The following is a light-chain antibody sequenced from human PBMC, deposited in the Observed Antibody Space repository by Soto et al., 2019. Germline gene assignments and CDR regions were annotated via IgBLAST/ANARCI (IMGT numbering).Light chain of an antibody. Sequence: EIVLTQSPGTLSLSLGERATLSCRASQSISSSYLAWYQQKPGQAPRLLIYGASSRATGIPDRFSGSGSGTDFTLTISRREPEDFAVYSCQQYGRTFGQGTKVEIK. CDR3: QQYGRT. CDR2: GAS. V-gene: IGKV3-20*01. CDR1: QSISSSY. J-gene: IGKJ1*01.